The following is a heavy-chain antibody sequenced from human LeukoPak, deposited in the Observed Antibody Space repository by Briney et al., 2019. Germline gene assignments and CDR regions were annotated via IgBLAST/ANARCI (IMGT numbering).Heavy chain of an antibody. CDR1: GYTFTSYG. CDR3: ARRKGYYDSTPGDY. V-gene: IGHV1-18*01. J-gene: IGHJ4*02. CDR2: ISAYNGNT. D-gene: IGHD3-22*01. Sequence: EASVKVSCKASGYTFTSYGISWVRQAPGQGLEWMGWISAYNGNTNYAQKLQGRITMTTDTSTSTAYMELRSLRSDDTAVYYCARRKGYYDSTPGDYWGQGTLVTVSS.